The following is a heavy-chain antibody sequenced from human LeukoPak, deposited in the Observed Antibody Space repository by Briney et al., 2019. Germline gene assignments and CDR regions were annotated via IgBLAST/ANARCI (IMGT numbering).Heavy chain of an antibody. CDR3: AGLMGSGSYLDY. Sequence: PSETLSLTCAVYGGSFSGYYWSWIRQPPGKGLEWIGEINHSGSTNYNPSLKSRVTISVDTSKNQFSLKLSSVTAADTAVYYCAGLMGSGSYLDYWGQGTLVTVSS. CDR1: GGSFSGYY. D-gene: IGHD3-10*01. CDR2: INHSGST. V-gene: IGHV4-34*01. J-gene: IGHJ4*02.